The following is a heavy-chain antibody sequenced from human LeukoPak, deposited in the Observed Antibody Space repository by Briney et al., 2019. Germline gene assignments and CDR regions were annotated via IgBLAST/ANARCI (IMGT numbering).Heavy chain of an antibody. J-gene: IGHJ5*02. CDR1: GYSFTSYW. D-gene: IGHD1-26*01. CDR3: ARTAGWELLWFDP. Sequence: PGESLKISCKGSGYSFTSYWIGWVRQMPAKGLEWMGIIYPGDSDTRYSPSFQGQVTISADKSISTTYLQWRSLKASDTAMYYCARTAGWELLWFDPWGQGTLVTVSS. CDR2: IYPGDSDT. V-gene: IGHV5-51*01.